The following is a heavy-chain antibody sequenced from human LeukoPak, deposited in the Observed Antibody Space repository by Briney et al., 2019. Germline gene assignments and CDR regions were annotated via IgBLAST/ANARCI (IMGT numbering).Heavy chain of an antibody. CDR3: ARGPLDSGYTYFDY. V-gene: IGHV4-30-4*01. J-gene: IGHJ4*02. CDR1: GGSISSGDYY. Sequence: SQTLSLTCTVSGGSISSGDYYWSWIRQPPGKGLEWIGYIYYSGSTYYNPSLKSRVTISVDTSKNQFSLKLSSVTAADTAVYYCARGPLDSGYTYFDYWGQGTLVSVAS. CDR2: IYYSGST. D-gene: IGHD5-12*01.